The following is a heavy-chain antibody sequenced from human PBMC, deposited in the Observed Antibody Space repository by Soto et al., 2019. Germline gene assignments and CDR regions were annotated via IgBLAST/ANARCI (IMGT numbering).Heavy chain of an antibody. CDR2: IYWNADR. D-gene: IGHD3-10*01. CDR3: VSGSFPNWFDP. CDR1: GFSFSTSGVG. J-gene: IGHJ5*02. Sequence: QITLKESGPTLVKPTQTLTLTCTFSGFSFSTSGVGVGWIRQPPGKALEWLTLIYWNADRRYSPSLKSRLTITKDTSTNQVFLTMTNMDPVDTATYYCVSGSFPNWFDPWGQGTLVTVSS. V-gene: IGHV2-5*01.